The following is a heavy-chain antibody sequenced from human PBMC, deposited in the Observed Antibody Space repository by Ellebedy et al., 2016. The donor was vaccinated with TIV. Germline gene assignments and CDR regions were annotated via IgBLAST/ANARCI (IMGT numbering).Heavy chain of an antibody. Sequence: GESLKISCAASGFTFSTYWMSWVRQAPGKGLEWVANIKQDGSEKYYVDSVKGRFTISRDNAKNSLSLQMISLRAEDTAVYYCARDRTPGDGYWVFDQWGQGTLVTVSS. D-gene: IGHD5-18*01. J-gene: IGHJ4*02. CDR1: GFTFSTYW. CDR2: IKQDGSEK. V-gene: IGHV3-7*01. CDR3: ARDRTPGDGYWVFDQ.